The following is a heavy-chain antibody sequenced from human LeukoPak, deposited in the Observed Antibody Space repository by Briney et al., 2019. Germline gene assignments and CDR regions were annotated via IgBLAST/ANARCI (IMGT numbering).Heavy chain of an antibody. J-gene: IGHJ4*02. CDR2: INPNSGGT. D-gene: IGHD6-13*01. Sequence: ASVKVSCKASGYTFTGYYMHWVRQAPGQGLEWMGWINPNSGGTNYAQKFQGRVTMNRDTSISTAYMELSRLRSDDTAVYYCARDWEGSSWYDYWGQGTLVTVYS. CDR1: GYTFTGYY. CDR3: ARDWEGSSWYDY. V-gene: IGHV1-2*02.